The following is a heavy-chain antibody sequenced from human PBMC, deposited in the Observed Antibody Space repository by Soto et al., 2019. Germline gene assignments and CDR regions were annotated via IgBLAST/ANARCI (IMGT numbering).Heavy chain of an antibody. V-gene: IGHV4-31*03. J-gene: IGHJ4*02. Sequence: QVQLQESGPGLVKPSQTLSLTCTVSGGSISSGGYYWSWIRQHPGKGLGGVGYIYYSGGTYYNPSLKSRVTISVDTSKNQFSLKLSSVTAADTAVYYCARAGYDFWSGYYQLFDYWGQGTLVTVSS. CDR3: ARAGYDFWSGYYQLFDY. CDR2: IYYSGGT. CDR1: GGSISSGGYY. D-gene: IGHD3-3*01.